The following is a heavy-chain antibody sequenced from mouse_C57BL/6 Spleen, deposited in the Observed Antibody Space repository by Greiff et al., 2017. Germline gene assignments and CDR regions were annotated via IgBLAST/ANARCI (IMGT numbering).Heavy chain of an antibody. CDR1: GYTFTSYW. CDR2: IYPGSGST. D-gene: IGHD1-1*01. J-gene: IGHJ1*03. Sequence: QVQLQQSGAELVKPGASVKMSCKASGYTFTSYWITWVKQRPGQGLEWIGDIYPGSGSTNYNEKFKSKATLTVDTSSSTAYMQLSRLTSEDSAVYYCARDYYGSSYWYFDVWGTGTTVTVSS. CDR3: ARDYYGSSYWYFDV. V-gene: IGHV1-55*01.